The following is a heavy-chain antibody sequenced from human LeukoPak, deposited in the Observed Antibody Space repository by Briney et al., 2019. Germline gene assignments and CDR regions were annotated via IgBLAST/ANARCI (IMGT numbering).Heavy chain of an antibody. CDR3: ARGGYYNILTGFRGRILGFDS. J-gene: IGHJ4*02. D-gene: IGHD3-9*01. CDR2: IRYDGRNK. Sequence: GGSLRLSCAASGFTFSSYAMHWVRQAPGKGLEWVAFIRYDGRNKYYADSVKGRFTISRDNSKNTLYLQMNSLRPEDTAVYYCARGGYYNILTGFRGRILGFDSWGQGTLVTVSS. V-gene: IGHV3-30*02. CDR1: GFTFSSYA.